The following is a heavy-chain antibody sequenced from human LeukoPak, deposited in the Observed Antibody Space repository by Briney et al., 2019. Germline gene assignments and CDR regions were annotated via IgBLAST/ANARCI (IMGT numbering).Heavy chain of an antibody. V-gene: IGHV3-11*01. J-gene: IGHJ1*01. CDR3: ARAEYYDRTGYYFHL. D-gene: IGHD3-22*01. Sequence: PGGSLRLSCAASGFTFSDYYISWLRQAPGKGLEGISYISTSASSIFYADSVKGRFTVSRDNAKNSVYLQMDSLRADDTAVYYCARAEYYDRTGYYFHLWGQGTQVTVSS. CDR1: GFTFSDYY. CDR2: ISTSASSI.